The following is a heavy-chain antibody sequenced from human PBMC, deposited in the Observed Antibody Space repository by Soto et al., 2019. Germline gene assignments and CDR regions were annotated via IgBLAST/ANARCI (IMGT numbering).Heavy chain of an antibody. V-gene: IGHV3-15*01. CDR2: IKSKTDGGTT. J-gene: IGHJ5*02. D-gene: IGHD6-6*01. Sequence: VQLQESGPGLVKPSETLSLTCTVSGGSVSSGSYYWSWSRQPPGRGLEWIGRIKSKTDGGTTDYAAPVKGRFNISRDDSKNTLYLQMNSLKTEDTAVYYCTTDLLYSSSSFWFDPWGQGTLVTVSS. CDR3: TTDLLYSSSSFWFDP. CDR1: GGSVSSGSYY.